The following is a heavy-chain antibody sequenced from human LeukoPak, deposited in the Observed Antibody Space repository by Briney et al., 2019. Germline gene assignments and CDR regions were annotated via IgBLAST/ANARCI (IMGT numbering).Heavy chain of an antibody. Sequence: NPSETLSLTCTVSGGSISSSSYYWGWIRQPPGKGLEWIGSIYYSGSTYYNPSLKSRVTISVDTSKNQFSLKLSSVTAADTAVYYCARRSGPLHIVVVPAAMIDYWGQGTLVTVSS. V-gene: IGHV4-39*01. CDR1: GGSISSSSYY. CDR2: IYYSGST. D-gene: IGHD2-2*01. CDR3: ARRSGPLHIVVVPAAMIDY. J-gene: IGHJ4*02.